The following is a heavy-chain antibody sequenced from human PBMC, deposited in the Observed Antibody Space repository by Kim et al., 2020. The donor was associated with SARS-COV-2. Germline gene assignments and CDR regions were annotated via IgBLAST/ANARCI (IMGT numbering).Heavy chain of an antibody. V-gene: IGHV3-33*01. J-gene: IGHJ3*02. CDR3: ARDTEYSSSSGAHDAFDI. Sequence: GGSLRLSCAASGFTFSSYGMHWVRQAPGKGLEWVAVIWYDGSNKYYADSVKGRFTISRDNSKNTLYLQMNSLRAEDTAVYYCARDTEYSSSSGAHDAFDIWGQGTMVTVSS. D-gene: IGHD6-6*01. CDR2: IWYDGSNK. CDR1: GFTFSSYG.